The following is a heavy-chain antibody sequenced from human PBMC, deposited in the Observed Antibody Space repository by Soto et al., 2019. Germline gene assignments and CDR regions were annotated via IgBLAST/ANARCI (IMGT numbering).Heavy chain of an antibody. CDR3: AKTPSAVVVPAANYFY. V-gene: IGHV3-23*01. Sequence: GGSLRLSCAASGFTFSSYAMSWVHQAPGKGLEWVSAISGSGGSTYYADSVKGRFTISRDNSKNTLYLQMNSLRAEDTAVYYCAKTPSAVVVPAANYFYWGQGTLVTVSS. CDR2: ISGSGGST. CDR1: GFTFSSYA. D-gene: IGHD2-2*01. J-gene: IGHJ4*02.